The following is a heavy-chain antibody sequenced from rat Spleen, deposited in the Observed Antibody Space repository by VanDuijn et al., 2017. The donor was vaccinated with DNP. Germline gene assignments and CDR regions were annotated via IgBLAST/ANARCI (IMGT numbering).Heavy chain of an antibody. CDR1: GYSIISSYR. D-gene: IGHD1-3*01. V-gene: IGHV3-3*01. J-gene: IGHJ1*01. Sequence: EVQLQESGPGFVKPSQSLSLTCSVTGYSIISSYRWNWIRKFPGNKLEWMGYIHSAGSTQYNPSLKGRISITGDTSKDQFFLRVNSVTTDDTATYYCARFGSTVATWYFDFWGPGTMVTVSS. CDR2: IHSAGST. CDR3: ARFGSTVATWYFDF.